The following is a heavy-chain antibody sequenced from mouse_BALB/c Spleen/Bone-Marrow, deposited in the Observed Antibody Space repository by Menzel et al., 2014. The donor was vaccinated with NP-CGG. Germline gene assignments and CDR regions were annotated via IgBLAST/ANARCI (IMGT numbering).Heavy chain of an antibody. J-gene: IGHJ4*01. Sequence: QVQLQQSGAELGMPGASVKMSCKASGYTFTDNWIYWVKQRPGQGLEWIGAIDTSDSYTNYNQKFTGKASLTVDASSSTAYVQVSSLTSDDSAVYYCARGEHDFSLDYWGQGTSVTVSS. CDR1: GYTFTDNW. V-gene: IGHV1-69*01. CDR3: ARGEHDFSLDY. CDR2: IDTSDSYT. D-gene: IGHD2-4*01.